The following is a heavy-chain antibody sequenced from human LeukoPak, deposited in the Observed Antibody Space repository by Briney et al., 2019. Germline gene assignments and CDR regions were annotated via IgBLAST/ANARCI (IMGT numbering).Heavy chain of an antibody. D-gene: IGHD6-19*01. CDR3: ARDRSSGWYGDYFDY. V-gene: IGHV4-59*01. Sequence: SETLSLTCTVSGGSISSYYWSWIRQPPGKGLEWIGYIYYSGSTNYNPSLKSRVTISVDTSKNQFSLKLSSVTAADTAVYYCARDRSSGWYGDYFDYWGQGTLATVSS. CDR2: IYYSGST. CDR1: GGSISSYY. J-gene: IGHJ4*02.